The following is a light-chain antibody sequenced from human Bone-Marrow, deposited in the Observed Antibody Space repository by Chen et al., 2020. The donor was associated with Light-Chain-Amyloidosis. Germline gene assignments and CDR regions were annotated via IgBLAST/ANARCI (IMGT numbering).Light chain of an antibody. J-gene: IGLJ3*02. V-gene: IGLV6-57*01. CDR2: EDD. Sequence: NFMLTQPHSVSESPGMMVIISCTRSSGSIATNYVQWYQQRPGSSPTTVIYEDDQRHSGVPDRFSGSIDRSSNSASLTISGLKTEDEADYYCQSYQGSSQGVFGGGTKLTVL. CDR3: QSYQGSSQGV. CDR1: SGSIATNY.